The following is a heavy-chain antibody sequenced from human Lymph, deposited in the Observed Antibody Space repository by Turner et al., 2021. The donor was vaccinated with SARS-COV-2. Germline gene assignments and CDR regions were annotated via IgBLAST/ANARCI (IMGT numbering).Heavy chain of an antibody. CDR2: RWYDGSNK. J-gene: IGHJ4*02. Sequence: QMQLVESGGGVVQRGRCLRLSCAASGFTFSSHGMHWVRQARGRGVGGGAVRWYDGSNKYHADSVKSRFTISRDNSKNTLYLQMNSLRAEDTAVYYCAREGVVGATSGLDYWGQGTLVTVSS. V-gene: IGHV3-33*01. CDR1: GFTFSSHG. CDR3: AREGVVGATSGLDY. D-gene: IGHD1-26*01.